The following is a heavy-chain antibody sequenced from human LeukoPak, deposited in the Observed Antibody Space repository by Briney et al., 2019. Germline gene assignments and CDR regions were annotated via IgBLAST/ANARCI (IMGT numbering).Heavy chain of an antibody. J-gene: IGHJ4*02. D-gene: IGHD2-15*01. CDR3: ASYCSGGSCPQDY. V-gene: IGHV4-38-2*02. CDR2: IYHSGST. CDR1: GYSISSGYY. Sequence: SETLSLTCTVSGYSISSGYYWGWIWQPPGKGLEWIGSIYHSGSTYYNPSLKSRVTISVDTSKNQFSLKLSSVTAADTAVYYCASYCSGGSCPQDYWGQGTLVTVSS.